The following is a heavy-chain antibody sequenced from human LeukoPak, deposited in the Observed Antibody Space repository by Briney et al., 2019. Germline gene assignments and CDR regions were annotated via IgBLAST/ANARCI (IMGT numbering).Heavy chain of an antibody. CDR1: GFTFTSSA. V-gene: IGHV1-58*02. CDR2: IVVGSGNT. J-gene: IGHJ5*02. Sequence: ASVKVSCKASGFTFTSSAMQWVRQVRGQRLEWIGWIVVGSGNTNYAQKFQERVTITRDMSTSTVYMELSSLRSEDTAVYYCAADTEYQLPFTWRFDPWGQGTLVTVSS. D-gene: IGHD2-2*01. CDR3: AADTEYQLPFTWRFDP.